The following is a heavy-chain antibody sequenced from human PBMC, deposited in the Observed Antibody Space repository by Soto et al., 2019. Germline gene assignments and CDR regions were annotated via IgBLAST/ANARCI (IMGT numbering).Heavy chain of an antibody. CDR2: ISSSSSTI. CDR1: GFTFSSYS. D-gene: IGHD3-22*01. J-gene: IGHJ4*02. V-gene: IGHV3-48*02. Sequence: EVQLVESGGGLVQPGGSLRLSCAASGFTFSSYSMNWVRQAPGKGLEWVSYISSSSSTIYYADSVKGRFTISRDNAKNSLNLQMNSLRDEDTAVYYCARDRSSGAFDYWGQGTLVTVSS. CDR3: ARDRSSGAFDY.